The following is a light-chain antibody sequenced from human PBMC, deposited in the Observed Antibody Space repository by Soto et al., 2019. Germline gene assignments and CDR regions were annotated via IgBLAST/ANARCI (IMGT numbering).Light chain of an antibody. Sequence: EIVMTQSPATLSVSPGERATLSCRASQNVNSNLAWYQQKPGQAPRLLIYDTSTRATGVPVRFSGSGSGTDFTLTISSLQSEDFAVYYCQQYNNWPLTFGGGTKVEI. CDR2: DTS. CDR1: QNVNSN. J-gene: IGKJ4*01. V-gene: IGKV3-15*01. CDR3: QQYNNWPLT.